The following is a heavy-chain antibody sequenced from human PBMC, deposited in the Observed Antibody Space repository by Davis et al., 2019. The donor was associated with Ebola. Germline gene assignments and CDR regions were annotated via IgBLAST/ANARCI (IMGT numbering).Heavy chain of an antibody. V-gene: IGHV1-69*13. CDR1: GGTFSSYA. D-gene: IGHD1-26*01. Sequence: SVKVSCKASGGTFSSYAISWVRQAPGQGLEWMGGIIPIFGTANYAQKFQGRVTIIADESTSTAYMELSSLRSEDTAVYYCARGSGGATDPRRPYYYYGMDVWGQGTTVTVSS. CDR3: ARGSGGATDPRRPYYYYGMDV. CDR2: IIPIFGTA. J-gene: IGHJ6*02.